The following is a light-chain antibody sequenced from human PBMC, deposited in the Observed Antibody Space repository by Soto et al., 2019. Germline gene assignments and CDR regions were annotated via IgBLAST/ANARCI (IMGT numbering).Light chain of an antibody. J-gene: IGKJ2*01. CDR2: GAS. CDR1: QNIGNR. Sequence: EMDMTQSPATLSVSPGEGATLSCRAAQNIGNRLGWYQQRPGQAPRLLIYGASNRATGIRARCSGSGSGTEFTLTISSPQPEDSATYYCQYLGAFGQGTKLEIK. CDR3: QYLGA. V-gene: IGKV3-15*01.